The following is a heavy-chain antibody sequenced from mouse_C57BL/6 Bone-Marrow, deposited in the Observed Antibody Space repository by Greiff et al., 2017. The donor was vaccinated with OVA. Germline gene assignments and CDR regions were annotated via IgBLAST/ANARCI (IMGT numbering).Heavy chain of an antibody. CDR3: ARCHAYYSNPYYAMDY. D-gene: IGHD2-5*01. V-gene: IGHV1-64*01. CDR2: IHPNSGST. CDR1: GYTFTSYW. J-gene: IGHJ4*01. Sequence: QVQLQQPGAELVKPGASVKLSCKASGYTFTSYWMHWVKQRPGQGLEWIGMIHPNSGSTNYNEKFKSKATLTVDKSSSTAYMQLSSLTSEDSAVYYCARCHAYYSNPYYAMDYWGQGTSVTVSS.